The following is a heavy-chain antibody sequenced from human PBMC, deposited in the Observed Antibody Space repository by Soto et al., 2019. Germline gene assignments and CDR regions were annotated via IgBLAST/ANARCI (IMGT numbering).Heavy chain of an antibody. J-gene: IGHJ4*02. CDR3: VRDGLDYYDTERLYFDN. D-gene: IGHD3-22*01. CDR2: ISSSAVYI. CDR1: GFNLITYS. V-gene: IGHV3-21*01. Sequence: VQLVESGGGPVRPGGSLKLSCAASGFNLITYSLSWVRQAPGKGLEWVASISSSAVYIDYADSVKGRFTISRDNANNSLYLQMNSLRAEDTATYYCVRDGLDYYDTERLYFDNWGQGTLVTVSS.